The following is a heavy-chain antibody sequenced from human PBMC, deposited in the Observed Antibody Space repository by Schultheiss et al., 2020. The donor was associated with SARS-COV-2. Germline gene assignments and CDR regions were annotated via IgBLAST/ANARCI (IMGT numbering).Heavy chain of an antibody. CDR2: ISRSGDTI. J-gene: IGHJ4*02. CDR3: ARSYDFSFDY. D-gene: IGHD3-3*01. CDR1: GFTFSSYE. Sequence: GESLKISCAASGFTFSSYEMNWVRQAPGKGLEWVSYISRSGDTIYYADSVKGRFTISRDNAKNSLYLQMNSLKVEDTAVYYCARSYDFSFDYWGQGTLVTVSS. V-gene: IGHV3-48*03.